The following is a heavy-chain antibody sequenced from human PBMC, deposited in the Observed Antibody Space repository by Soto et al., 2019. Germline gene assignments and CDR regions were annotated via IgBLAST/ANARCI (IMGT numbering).Heavy chain of an antibody. Sequence: SVKVSCKSSGCTFSSYAISWVRQAPGQGLEWMGGIIPIFGTANYAQKFQGRVTITADESTSTAYMELSSLRSEDTAVYYCARTYDFWSGYYNPGYWGQGTLVTVSS. D-gene: IGHD3-3*01. CDR1: GCTFSSYA. CDR3: ARTYDFWSGYYNPGY. J-gene: IGHJ4*02. V-gene: IGHV1-69*13. CDR2: IIPIFGTA.